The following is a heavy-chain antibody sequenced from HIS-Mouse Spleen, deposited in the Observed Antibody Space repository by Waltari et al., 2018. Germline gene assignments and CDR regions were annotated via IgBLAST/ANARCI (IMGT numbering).Heavy chain of an antibody. CDR2: ISWNSGSI. CDR1: GFTFDDYA. CDR3: AKDIEAADDYHYGMDV. J-gene: IGHJ6*02. V-gene: IGHV3-9*01. D-gene: IGHD6-13*01. Sequence: EVQLVESGGGLVQPGRSLRLSCAASGFTFDDYAMHWFRQAPGKGLEWVSGISWNSGSIGYADSVKGRFTISRDNAKNSLYLQMNSLRAEDTALYYCAKDIEAADDYHYGMDVWGQGTTVTVSS.